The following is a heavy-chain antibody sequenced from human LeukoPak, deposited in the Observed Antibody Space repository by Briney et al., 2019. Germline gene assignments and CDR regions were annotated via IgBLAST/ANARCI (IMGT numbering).Heavy chain of an antibody. V-gene: IGHV3-21*01. CDR2: INSSSSYI. CDR3: ARDLYYDILTGYSPPFDY. CDR1: GFTFSSYS. D-gene: IGHD3-9*01. Sequence: PGGSLRLSCAASGFTFSSYSMNWVRQAPGKGLEWVSSINSSSSYIYYADSVKGRFTISRDNAKNSLYLQMNSLRAEDTAVYYCARDLYYDILTGYSPPFDYWGQGTLVTVPS. J-gene: IGHJ4*02.